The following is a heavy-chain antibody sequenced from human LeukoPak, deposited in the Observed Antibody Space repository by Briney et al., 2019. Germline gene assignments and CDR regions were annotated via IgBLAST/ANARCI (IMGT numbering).Heavy chain of an antibody. CDR3: TRTIGYRPVAGLKAKWFDP. CDR1: GYTFTDYY. CDR2: INPLRGIT. D-gene: IGHD6-19*01. V-gene: IGHV1-46*01. J-gene: IGHJ5*02. Sequence: ASVRVSCKASGYTFTDYYVHWVRQAPGLGLEWMGIINPLRGITIYAQKFQGRVTMTSDTSTSTVYMELSSLISEDTAVYYCTRTIGYRPVAGLKAKWFDPWGQGTLVTVSS.